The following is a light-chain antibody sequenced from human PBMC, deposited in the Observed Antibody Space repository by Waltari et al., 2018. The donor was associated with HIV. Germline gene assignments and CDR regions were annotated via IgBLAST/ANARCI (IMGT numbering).Light chain of an antibody. CDR2: EVN. Sequence: QSALTQPASVSGSPGQSITISCTASFYNNGCFTYVSWYQQHPGKAPKVIIYEVNNRPSGVSTRFSGSKSGNTASLTISGLQIEDEADYYCSSNTDSSTALFGGGTKLTVL. CDR1: FYNNGCFTY. CDR3: SSNTDSSTAL. J-gene: IGLJ2*01. V-gene: IGLV2-14*01.